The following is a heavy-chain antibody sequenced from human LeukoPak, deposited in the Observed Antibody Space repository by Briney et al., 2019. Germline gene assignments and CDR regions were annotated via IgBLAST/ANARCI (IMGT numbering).Heavy chain of an antibody. CDR3: ARDVLRQASRYFDWFKGSGMDV. CDR1: GLTFRSYG. Sequence: GGSLRLSCAASGLTFRSYGMHWVRQAPGKGLEWVAVISYDGSHKYHADSVKGRFSISRDNSKNTLYLQMNSLRADDTAVYYCARDVLRQASRYFDWFKGSGMDVWGQGTTVTVSS. CDR2: ISYDGSHK. D-gene: IGHD3-9*01. V-gene: IGHV3-30*03. J-gene: IGHJ6*02.